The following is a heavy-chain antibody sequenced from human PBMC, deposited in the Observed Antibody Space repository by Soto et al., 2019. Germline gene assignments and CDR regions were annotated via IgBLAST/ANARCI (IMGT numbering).Heavy chain of an antibody. CDR2: IQSGGPT. J-gene: IGHJ4*02. Sequence: GGSLRLSCAASGFTVSSKYMSWVRQAPGKGLEWVSLIQSGGPTYYADSVKGRFTISRDTSENTLHLQMDSLRAEDTAVYYCGRDDVLCDGGRCYGVPLDVWGQGTRVTVSS. CDR1: GFTVSSKY. D-gene: IGHD2-15*01. V-gene: IGHV3-66*01. CDR3: GRDDVLCDGGRCYGVPLDV.